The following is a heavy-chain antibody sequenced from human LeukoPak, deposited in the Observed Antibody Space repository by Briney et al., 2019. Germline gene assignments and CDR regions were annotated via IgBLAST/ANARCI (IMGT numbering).Heavy chain of an antibody. D-gene: IGHD6-6*01. CDR3: ANVRGPYSSASDWFDP. Sequence: SGPTLANPTQTLTLTCTFSGFARSTRGVGVGWIRQPPAKALEWLALIYWDDDKRYSPSLKSRLTITKDTSKNQVVLTMTNMDPVDTATYYCANVRGPYSSASDWFDPWGQGTLVTVSS. V-gene: IGHV2-5*02. J-gene: IGHJ5*02. CDR1: GFARSTRGVG. CDR2: IYWDDDK.